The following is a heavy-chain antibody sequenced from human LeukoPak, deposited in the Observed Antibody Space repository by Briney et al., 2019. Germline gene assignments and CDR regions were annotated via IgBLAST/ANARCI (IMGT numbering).Heavy chain of an antibody. V-gene: IGHV1-8*02. J-gene: IGHJ5*02. CDR3: ARAYSTIWFDP. Sequence: ASVKVSCKASGYTFTSYGISWLRQAPGQGLEWMGWMNPNSGNTGYAQKFQGRATMTRNTSISTAYMELSSLRSEDTAVYYCARAYSTIWFDPWGQGTLVTVSS. CDR2: MNPNSGNT. D-gene: IGHD5-18*01. CDR1: GYTFTSYG.